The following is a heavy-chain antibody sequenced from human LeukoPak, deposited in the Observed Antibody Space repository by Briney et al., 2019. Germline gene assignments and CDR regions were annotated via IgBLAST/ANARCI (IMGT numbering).Heavy chain of an antibody. CDR1: GFTFSSYA. CDR3: ARGGDFWSGYKTHEYGLDV. D-gene: IGHD3-3*01. V-gene: IGHV3-30-3*01. Sequence: PGGSLRLSCAASGFTFSSYAMHWVRQAPGKGLEWVAVISYDGSKKYHADSVKGRFTISRDNSNKMHYLEMDSLRADDTAVYYCARGGDFWSGYKTHEYGLDVWGQGTTVTVSS. J-gene: IGHJ6*02. CDR2: ISYDGSKK.